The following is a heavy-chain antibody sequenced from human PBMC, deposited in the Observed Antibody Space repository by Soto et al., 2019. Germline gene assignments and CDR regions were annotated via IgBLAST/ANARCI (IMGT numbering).Heavy chain of an antibody. CDR3: AKTGYGSDVLWWFGP. CDR1: GFTFSSYG. J-gene: IGHJ5*02. Sequence: GGSLRLSCAASGFTFSSYGMHWVRQAPGKGLEWVAVIWYDGSNKYYADSVKGRFTISRDNSKNTLYLQMNSLRAEDTAVYYCAKTGYGSDVLWWFGPWGQGTLVTVSS. V-gene: IGHV3-33*06. D-gene: IGHD3-10*01. CDR2: IWYDGSNK.